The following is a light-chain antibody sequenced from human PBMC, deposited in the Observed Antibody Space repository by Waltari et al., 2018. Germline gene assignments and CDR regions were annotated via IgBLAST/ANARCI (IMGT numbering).Light chain of an antibody. CDR1: QSVFYSSNNKNY. CDR3: QQYYSPPLT. Sequence: DIVMTQSPDSLAVSLGERATINCKSSQSVFYSSNNKNYLGWDQQKPGQPPKLLIYWASTREPGVPDRFSGSGSVTNFTLTITSLQAEDVALDYCQQYYSPPLTFGQGTKVEIK. CDR2: WAS. J-gene: IGKJ1*01. V-gene: IGKV4-1*01.